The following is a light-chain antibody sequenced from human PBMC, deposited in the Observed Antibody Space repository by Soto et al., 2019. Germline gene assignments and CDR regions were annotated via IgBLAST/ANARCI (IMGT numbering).Light chain of an antibody. CDR2: EAS. J-gene: IGKJ3*01. CDR1: QNINNW. CDR3: QQYNSYSYT. V-gene: IGKV1-5*03. Sequence: DFQMTQSPSTLSASVGDRVTITCRASQNINNWLAWYQQKPGKAPKLLIYEASNLQSGVPSRFSGSGSGTEFILTISSLQPDDFATYYCQQYNSYSYTFGHGTKVGIK.